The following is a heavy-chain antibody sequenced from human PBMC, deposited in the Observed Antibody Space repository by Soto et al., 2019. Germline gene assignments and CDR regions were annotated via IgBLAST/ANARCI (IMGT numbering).Heavy chain of an antibody. CDR1: GGSISSYY. D-gene: IGHD6-13*01. Sequence: SETLSLTCTVSGGSISSYYWSWIRQPPGKGLEWIGYIYYSGSTNYNPSLKSRVTISVDTSKNQFSLKLSSVTAADTAVYYCAREGIAANFDYWGQGTLVTVSS. V-gene: IGHV4-59*01. CDR2: IYYSGST. CDR3: AREGIAANFDY. J-gene: IGHJ4*02.